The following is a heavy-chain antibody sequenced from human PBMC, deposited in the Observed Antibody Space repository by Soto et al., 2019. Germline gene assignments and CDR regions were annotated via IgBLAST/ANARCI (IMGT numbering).Heavy chain of an antibody. CDR3: AKGPHTNVGWPYYFES. V-gene: IGHV3-48*02. Sequence: VQLVESGGGLVQPGGSLRLSCVASGFSLANYPMNWVRQTPGKGLEWISYSSPRVDTIYYADSVEGRFTVSRDNARNSLALHRGSLRDEDSALYYCAKGPHTNVGWPYYFESWGQGVPVTVSS. CDR2: SSPRVDTI. D-gene: IGHD6-19*01. CDR1: GFSLANYP. J-gene: IGHJ4*02.